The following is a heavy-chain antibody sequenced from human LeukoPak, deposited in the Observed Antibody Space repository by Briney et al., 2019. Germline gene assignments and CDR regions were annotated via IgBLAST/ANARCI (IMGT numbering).Heavy chain of an antibody. D-gene: IGHD3-10*01. Sequence: SETLSLTCTVSGGSISSSSYYWGWIRQPPGKGLQWIGCIYYSGSTYYKPSLKSRVTISVDTSKNQFSLKLTSVTAADTAVYYCARDRGRRRASYGLPYYFVYWGQGTLVTVSS. J-gene: IGHJ4*02. CDR1: GGSISSSSYY. CDR3: ARDRGRRRASYGLPYYFVY. V-gene: IGHV4-39*02. CDR2: IYYSGST.